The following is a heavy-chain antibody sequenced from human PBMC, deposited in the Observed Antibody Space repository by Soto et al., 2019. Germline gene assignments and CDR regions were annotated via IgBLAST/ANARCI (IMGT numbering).Heavy chain of an antibody. V-gene: IGHV1-69*06. J-gene: IGHJ4*02. CDR2: IIPIFGTA. CDR3: ARAPPYSYGFEY. D-gene: IGHD5-18*01. CDR1: GGTFSSYA. Sequence: SVKFSCKASGGTFSSYAISWVRQAPGQGLEWMGGIIPIFGTANYAQKLQGRVTITADKSTSTAYMELSSLRSEDTAVYYCARAPPYSYGFEYWGEGTLVTVSS.